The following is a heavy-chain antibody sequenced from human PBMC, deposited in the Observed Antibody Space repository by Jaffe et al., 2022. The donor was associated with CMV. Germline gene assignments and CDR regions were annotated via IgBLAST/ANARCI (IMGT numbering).Heavy chain of an antibody. CDR3: ARPLYLGIAAATYFDY. J-gene: IGHJ4*02. D-gene: IGHD6-13*01. CDR1: GFSLSTSGVG. V-gene: IGHV2-5*01. Sequence: QITLKESGPTLVKPTQTLTLTCTFSGFSLSTSGVGVGWIRQPPGKALEWLALIYWNDDKRYSPSLKSRLTITKDTSKNQVVLTMTNMDPVDTATYYCARPLYLGIAAATYFDYWGQGTLVTVSS. CDR2: IYWNDDK.